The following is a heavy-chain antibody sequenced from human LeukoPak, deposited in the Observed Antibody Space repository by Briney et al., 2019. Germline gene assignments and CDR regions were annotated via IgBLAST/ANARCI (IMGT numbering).Heavy chain of an antibody. J-gene: IGHJ4*02. CDR2: IYYSGST. CDR3: ARAARGSTVDY. D-gene: IGHD2-2*01. Sequence: SETLSLTCTVSGGSISSGDYYWSWIRQPPGKGLERIGYIYYSGSTYYNPSLKSRVTISVDTSKNQFSLKLSSVTAADTAVYYCARAARGSTVDYWGQGTLVTVSS. V-gene: IGHV4-30-4*08. CDR1: GGSISSGDYY.